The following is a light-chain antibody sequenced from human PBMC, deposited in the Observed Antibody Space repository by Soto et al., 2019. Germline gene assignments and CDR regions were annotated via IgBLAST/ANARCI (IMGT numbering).Light chain of an antibody. V-gene: IGKV1-33*01. Sequence: DLQMTQSPSSLSASVGDRVTITCQASQDISNYLNWYQQKPGKAPKLLIYDASNLETGVPSRFSGSVSGSDFTVNIGSLQPEDIATYYCEQYDNLPPFTFGPGTKVDIK. CDR3: EQYDNLPPFT. CDR2: DAS. J-gene: IGKJ3*01. CDR1: QDISNY.